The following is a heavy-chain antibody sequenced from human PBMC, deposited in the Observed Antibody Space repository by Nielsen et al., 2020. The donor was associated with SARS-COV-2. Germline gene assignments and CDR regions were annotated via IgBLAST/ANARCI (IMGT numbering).Heavy chain of an antibody. CDR2: ISWNSGSI. J-gene: IGHJ3*02. D-gene: IGHD2/OR15-2a*01. CDR3: AKDISMNDAFDI. Sequence: SLKISCAASGFTFDDYAMHWVRQAPGKGLEWVSGISWNSGSIGYADSVKGRFTISRDNAKNSLYLQMNSLRAEDTALYYCAKDISMNDAFDIWGQGTMVTVSS. V-gene: IGHV3-9*01. CDR1: GFTFDDYA.